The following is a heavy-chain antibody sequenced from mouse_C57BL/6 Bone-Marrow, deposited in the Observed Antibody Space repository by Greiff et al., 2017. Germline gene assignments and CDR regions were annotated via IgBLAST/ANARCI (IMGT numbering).Heavy chain of an antibody. V-gene: IGHV5-6*01. J-gene: IGHJ4*01. CDR2: ISSGGSYT. CDR1: GFTFSSYG. Sequence: DVQLVESGGDLVKPGGSLKLSCAASGFTFSSYGMSWVRQTPDKRLEWVATISSGGSYTYYPDSVKGRFTISGDNAKNTLYLQMSSLKSEDTAMYYCARQTFGYWGQGTSVTVSS. CDR3: ARQTFGY.